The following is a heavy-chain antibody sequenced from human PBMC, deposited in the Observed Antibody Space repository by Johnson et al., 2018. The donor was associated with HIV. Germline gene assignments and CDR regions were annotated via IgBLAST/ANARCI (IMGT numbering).Heavy chain of an antibody. Sequence: VQLVESGGGLVQPGGSLRLSCAASGFTVSSNYMSWVRQAPGKGLEWVSVIYSGGTTFYADSVKGRFTISRDNSKNTLYLQMNTLRAEDTAVYYCARDMVQLELLGAFDIWGQGTMGTVSS. J-gene: IGHJ3*02. CDR2: IYSGGTT. V-gene: IGHV3-66*01. CDR1: GFTVSSNY. CDR3: ARDMVQLELLGAFDI. D-gene: IGHD1-7*01.